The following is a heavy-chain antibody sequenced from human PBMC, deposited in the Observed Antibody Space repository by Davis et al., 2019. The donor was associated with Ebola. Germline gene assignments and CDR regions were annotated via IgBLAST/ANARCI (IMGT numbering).Heavy chain of an antibody. CDR1: GGSFSGYY. CDR3: ARAPADYDFWSGYYQGYFDY. Sequence: PSETLSLTCAVYGGSFSGYYWGWIRQPPGKGLEWIGSIYHSGSTYYNPSLKSRVTISVDTSKNQFSLKLSSVTAADTAVYYCARAPADYDFWSGYYQGYFDYWGQGTLVTVSS. D-gene: IGHD3-3*01. J-gene: IGHJ4*02. V-gene: IGHV4-38-2*01. CDR2: IYHSGST.